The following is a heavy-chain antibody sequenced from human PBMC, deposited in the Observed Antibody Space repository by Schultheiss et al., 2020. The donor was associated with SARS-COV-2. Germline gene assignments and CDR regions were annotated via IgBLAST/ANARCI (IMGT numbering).Heavy chain of an antibody. V-gene: IGHV3-48*03. Sequence: GGSLRLSCAASGFTFSSYEMNWVRQAPGKGLEWVSYISSSGSTIYYADSVKGRFTISRDNAKNSLYLQMNSLRAEDTAVYYCARGARHSSKNYYFDYWGQGTLVTVSS. D-gene: IGHD6-13*01. CDR1: GFTFSSYE. J-gene: IGHJ4*02. CDR3: ARGARHSSKNYYFDY. CDR2: ISSSGSTI.